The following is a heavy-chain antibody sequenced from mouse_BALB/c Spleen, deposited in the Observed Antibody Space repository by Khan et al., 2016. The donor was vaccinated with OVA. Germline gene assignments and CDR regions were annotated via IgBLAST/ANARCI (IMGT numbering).Heavy chain of an antibody. CDR2: ISTYSGNT. V-gene: IGHV1S137*01. CDR3: TRPAYDGYHDY. J-gene: IGHJ2*01. Sequence: QVQLQQSGPELVRPGVSVKISCKGSGYTFTDYAMHWVKQSHAKSLEWIGLISTYSGNTNYKQKFKGKATMTVDKSSSTAYMELARLTSEDSAIYYCTRPAYDGYHDYWGQGTTLIVSS. D-gene: IGHD2-3*01. CDR1: GYTFTDYA.